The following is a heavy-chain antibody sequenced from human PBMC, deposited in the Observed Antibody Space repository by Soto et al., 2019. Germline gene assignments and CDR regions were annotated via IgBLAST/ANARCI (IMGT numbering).Heavy chain of an antibody. D-gene: IGHD2-2*01. CDR1: GGTFSSYA. V-gene: IGHV1-69*12. CDR3: ARPVPAAGYYYGMDV. J-gene: IGHJ6*02. Sequence: QVQLVQSGAEVKKPGSSVKVSCKASGGTFSSYAISWVRQAPGQGLEWMGGITPIFGTANYAQKFQGRVTIAADESTSAAYMELSSLRSEDTAVYYCARPVPAAGYYYGMDVWGQGTTVTVSS. CDR2: ITPIFGTA.